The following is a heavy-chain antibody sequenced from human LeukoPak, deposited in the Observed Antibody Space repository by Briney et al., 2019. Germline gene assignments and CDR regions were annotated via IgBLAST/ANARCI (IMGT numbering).Heavy chain of an antibody. Sequence: SETLSLTCTVSGGSISSYYWSWIRQPPGKGLEWIGYIYYSGSTNCNPSLKSRVTISVDTSKNQFSLKLSSVTAADTAVYYCARVSRDYYDSSGSYDAFDIWGQGTMVTVSS. V-gene: IGHV4-59*12. CDR1: GGSISSYY. D-gene: IGHD3-22*01. J-gene: IGHJ3*02. CDR2: IYYSGST. CDR3: ARVSRDYYDSSGSYDAFDI.